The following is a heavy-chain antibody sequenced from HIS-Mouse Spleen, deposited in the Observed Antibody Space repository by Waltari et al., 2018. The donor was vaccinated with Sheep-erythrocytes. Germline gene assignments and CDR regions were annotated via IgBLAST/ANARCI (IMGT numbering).Heavy chain of an antibody. V-gene: IGHV3-21*01. J-gene: IGHJ4*02. CDR2: ISSSRSYI. D-gene: IGHD1-26*01. Sequence: LEWVSSISSSRSYIYYADSVKGRFTISRDNAKNSLYLQMNSLRAEDTAVYYCARVASGATFDYWGQGTLVTVSS. CDR3: ARVASGATFDY.